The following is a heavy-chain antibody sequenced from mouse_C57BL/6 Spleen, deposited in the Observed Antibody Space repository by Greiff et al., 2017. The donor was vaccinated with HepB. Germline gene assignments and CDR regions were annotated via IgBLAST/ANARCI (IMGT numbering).Heavy chain of an antibody. Sequence: EVHLVESGGGLVQPGGSLKLSCAASGFTFSDYYMYWVRQTPEKRLEWVAYISNGGGSTYYPDTVKGRFTISRDNAKNTLYLQMSRLKSEDTAMYYCARNLDDYEDYYAMDYWGQGTSVTVSS. CDR3: ARNLDDYEDYYAMDY. CDR2: ISNGGGST. D-gene: IGHD2-4*01. CDR1: GFTFSDYY. J-gene: IGHJ4*01. V-gene: IGHV5-12*01.